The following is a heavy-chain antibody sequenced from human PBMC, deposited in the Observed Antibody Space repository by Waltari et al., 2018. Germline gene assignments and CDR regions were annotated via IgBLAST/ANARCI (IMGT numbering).Heavy chain of an antibody. D-gene: IGHD3-10*01. Sequence: VQLVESGGDLIKPGGSLRLPCDVPGFLVSGNYMSWVRQASGKGLEWVSTLYTGGATFYADSVKGRFTISRDNSRNTLFLEMSILRAEDTAVYYCARGPFFGSGNFDYWGQGTLVAVSS. V-gene: IGHV3-53*01. CDR2: LYTGGAT. CDR1: GFLVSGNY. J-gene: IGHJ4*02. CDR3: ARGPFFGSGNFDY.